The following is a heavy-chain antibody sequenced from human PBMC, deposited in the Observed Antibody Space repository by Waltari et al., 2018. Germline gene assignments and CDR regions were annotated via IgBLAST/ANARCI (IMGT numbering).Heavy chain of an antibody. D-gene: IGHD3-22*01. J-gene: IGHJ4*02. CDR3: ASRDYYDSSGGLGH. CDR1: GGSISSSSYY. Sequence: QLQLQESGPGLVKPSETLSLTCTVSGGSISSSSYYWGWIRQPPGKGLEWIGSIYYSGSTYYNPSLKSRVTISVDTSKNQFSLKLSSVTAADTAVYYCASRDYYDSSGGLGHWGQGTLVTVSS. CDR2: IYYSGST. V-gene: IGHV4-39*07.